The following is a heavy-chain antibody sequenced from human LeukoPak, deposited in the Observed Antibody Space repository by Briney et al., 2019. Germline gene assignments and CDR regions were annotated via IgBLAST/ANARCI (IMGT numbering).Heavy chain of an antibody. CDR3: AREREDCSSTSCYYYFDY. CDR1: GGSISSYY. J-gene: IGHJ4*02. CDR2: IYTSGST. D-gene: IGHD2-2*01. V-gene: IGHV4-4*07. Sequence: SETLSLTCTGSGGSISSYYWSWIRQPAGKGLEWIARIYTSGSTNYNPSLKSRVTMSVDTSKNQFSLKLSSVTAADTAVYYCAREREDCSSTSCYYYFDYWGQGTLVTVSS.